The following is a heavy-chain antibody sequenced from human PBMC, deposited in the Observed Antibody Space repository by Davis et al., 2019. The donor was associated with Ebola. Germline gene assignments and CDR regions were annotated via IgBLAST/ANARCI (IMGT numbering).Heavy chain of an antibody. J-gene: IGHJ6*02. CDR3: ARATCGYSYGCRGMDV. V-gene: IGHV3-66*01. D-gene: IGHD5-18*01. CDR2: IYSGGST. CDR1: DFIVSDKY. Sequence: GGSLRLSCEASDFIVSDKYMSWVRQAPGKGLEWVSVIYSGGSTYYADSVKGRFTISRDNSKNTLYLQMNSLRAEDTAVYYCARATCGYSYGCRGMDVWGQGTTVTVSS.